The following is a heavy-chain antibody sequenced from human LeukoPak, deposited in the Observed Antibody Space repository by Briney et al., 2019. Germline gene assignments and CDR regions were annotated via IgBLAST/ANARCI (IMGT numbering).Heavy chain of an antibody. D-gene: IGHD2-21*02. V-gene: IGHV4-59*08. CDR3: AVCGGDCPDAFDI. CDR2: IYYSGST. Sequence: SETLSLTCTVSGGSISSYYRSWIRQPPGKGLEWIGYIYYSGSTNYNPSLKSRVTISVDTSKNQFSLKLSSVTAADTAVYYCAVCGGDCPDAFDIWGQGTMVTVSS. J-gene: IGHJ3*02. CDR1: GGSISSYY.